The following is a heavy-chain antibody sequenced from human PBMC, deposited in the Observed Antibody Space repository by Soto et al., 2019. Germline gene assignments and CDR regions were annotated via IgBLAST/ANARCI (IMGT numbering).Heavy chain of an antibody. J-gene: IGHJ5*02. CDR2: IYYSGST. CDR3: ARDHVKWLRFHWFDP. CDR1: GGSISSYY. V-gene: IGHV4-59*01. Sequence: PSETLSLTCTVSGGSISSYYWSWIRQPPGKGLEWIGYIYYSGSTNYNPSLKSRVTISVDTSKNQFSLKLSSVTAADTAVYYCARDHVKWLRFHWFDPWGQGTLVTVSS. D-gene: IGHD5-12*01.